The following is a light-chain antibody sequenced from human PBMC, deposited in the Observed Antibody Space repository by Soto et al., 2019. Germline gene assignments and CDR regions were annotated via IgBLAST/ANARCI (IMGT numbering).Light chain of an antibody. CDR1: NIGSKN. J-gene: IGLJ3*02. CDR3: QVWDSSTARV. V-gene: IGLV3-9*01. CDR2: RDS. Sequence: SYELTQPLSVSVALGQTARITCGGNNIGSKNVHWYQQKPGQAPVLVIYRDSNRHSEIPERFSGANSGNTATLTISRAQDGDEADYYCQVWDSSTARVFGGGTKLTVL.